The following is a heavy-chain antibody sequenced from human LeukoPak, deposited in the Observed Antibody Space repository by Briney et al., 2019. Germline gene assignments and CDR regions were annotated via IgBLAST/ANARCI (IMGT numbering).Heavy chain of an antibody. Sequence: TGGSLRLSCAASGFTFSHYGIHWIRQAPGEGLEWVAVISDDESIIYYADSVEGRFTISRDNSKNTLFLQMNSLRAEDTAVYYCARGPATALQYYYYYVMDVWGQGTTVTVSS. D-gene: IGHD2-2*01. J-gene: IGHJ6*02. CDR1: GFTFSHYG. V-gene: IGHV3-33*05. CDR3: ARGPATALQYYYYYVMDV. CDR2: ISDDESII.